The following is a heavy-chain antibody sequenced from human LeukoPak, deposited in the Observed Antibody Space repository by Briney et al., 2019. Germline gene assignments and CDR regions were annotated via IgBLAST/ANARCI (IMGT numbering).Heavy chain of an antibody. J-gene: IGHJ4*02. V-gene: IGHV1-69*05. Sequence: GASVKVSCKASGGTFSSYAISWVRQAPGQGLEWMGGIIPIFGTVNYAQKFQGRVTITTDESTSTAYMELSSLRSEDTAVYYCARSPGLGAMVRGVLYYFYYWGQGTLVTVSS. CDR2: IIPIFGTV. CDR1: GGTFSSYA. D-gene: IGHD3-10*01. CDR3: ARSPGLGAMVRGVLYYFYY.